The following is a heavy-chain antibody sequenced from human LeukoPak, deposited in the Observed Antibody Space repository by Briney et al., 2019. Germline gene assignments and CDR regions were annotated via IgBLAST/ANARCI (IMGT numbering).Heavy chain of an antibody. CDR1: GYTFTGYN. Sequence: ASVKVSCKASGYTFTGYNLHWVRQAPGQGLEWMGWINPNSGGTNYAQRFQGRVTMTRDTSISTAYMELSRLRSDDTAVYYCARSAYYYDSSGYSDWGQGTLVTVSS. V-gene: IGHV1-2*02. CDR2: INPNSGGT. D-gene: IGHD3-22*01. CDR3: ARSAYYYDSSGYSD. J-gene: IGHJ4*02.